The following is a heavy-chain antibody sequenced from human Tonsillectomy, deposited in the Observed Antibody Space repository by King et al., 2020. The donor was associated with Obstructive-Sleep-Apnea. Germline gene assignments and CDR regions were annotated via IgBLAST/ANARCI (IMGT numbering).Heavy chain of an antibody. CDR3: AKAARNYGYYYYYGLDV. CDR2: FSGGAGST. CDR1: GFSFSSYD. V-gene: IGHV3-23*04. D-gene: IGHD3-16*01. J-gene: IGHJ6*02. Sequence: VQLVESGGGLVQPGGSLRLSCAAAGFSFSSYDMTWVRHAPGRGLEWSSVFSGGAGSTYYADSVKGRFTISRDNANNTLYLQMNSLGAEDTAVYYCAKAARNYGYYYYYGLDVWGQGTTVTVSS.